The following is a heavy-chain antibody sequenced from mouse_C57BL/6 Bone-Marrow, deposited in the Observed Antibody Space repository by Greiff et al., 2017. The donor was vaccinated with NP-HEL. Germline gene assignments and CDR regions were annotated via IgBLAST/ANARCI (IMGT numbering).Heavy chain of an antibody. CDR3: ASHSNTGFAY. CDR1: GFTFSDYG. Sequence: DVKLVESGGGLVQPGGSLKLSCAASGFTFSDYGMAWVRQAPRKGPEWVAFISNLAYSIYYADTVTGRFTISRENAKNTLCLEISSLRSDDTAMYYCASHSNTGFAYWGQGTLVTVSA. D-gene: IGHD2-5*01. V-gene: IGHV5-15*01. J-gene: IGHJ3*01. CDR2: ISNLAYSI.